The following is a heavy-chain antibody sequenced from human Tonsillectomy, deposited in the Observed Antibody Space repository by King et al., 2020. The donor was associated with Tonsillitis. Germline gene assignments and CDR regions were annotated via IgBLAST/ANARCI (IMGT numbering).Heavy chain of an antibody. Sequence: FTLKESGPTLVKPTQTLTLTCNFSGLSLSTSGLGVGWIRQPPGKALQWLALIYWDDDKRFTPSLKNRLTITKEISRNHVVLTMANMDPVDTATYYCALRVGGGGYHHWGQGTLVTVSS. CDR1: GLSLSTSGLG. CDR3: ALRVGGGGYHH. D-gene: IGHD3-22*01. V-gene: IGHV2-5*02. CDR2: IYWDDDK. J-gene: IGHJ4*02.